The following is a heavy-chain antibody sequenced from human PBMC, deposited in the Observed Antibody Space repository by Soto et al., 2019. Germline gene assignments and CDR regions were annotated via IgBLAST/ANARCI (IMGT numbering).Heavy chain of an antibody. J-gene: IGHJ4*02. CDR2: IFSIWTT. V-gene: IGHV4-30-4*01. CDR3: ARQHCSGGSCYSAAWGYLEY. CDR1: VGSISSGDFY. D-gene: IGHD2-15*01. Sequence: PSETLPLTCTVSVGSISSGDFYLSWIRQPPGKGLEWIGYIFSIWTTYYNPSLKSRVSISLDTSKNQFSLKLSSVTAAGTAVYYCARQHCSGGSCYSAAWGYLEYWGQGTLVAVSS.